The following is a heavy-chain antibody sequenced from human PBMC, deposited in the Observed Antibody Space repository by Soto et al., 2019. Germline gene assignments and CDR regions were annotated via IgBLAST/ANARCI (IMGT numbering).Heavy chain of an antibody. CDR3: SILVVWQRAQCAIDF. CDR2: IYPGDSDT. V-gene: IGHV5-51*01. D-gene: IGHD5-12*01. J-gene: IGHJ6*03. Sequence: PGESLKISCQASGYSFSTYWIGWVRQMPGKGLEWMGIIYPGDSDTRYSPAFQGQVTISADKSINTAYLQWSSLKASDTAIYYCSILVVWQRAQCAIDFRGKGTSGT. CDR1: GYSFSTYW.